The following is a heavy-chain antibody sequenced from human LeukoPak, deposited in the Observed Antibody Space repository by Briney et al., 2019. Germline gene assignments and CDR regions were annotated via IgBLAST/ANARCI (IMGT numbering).Heavy chain of an antibody. V-gene: IGHV4-39*07. Sequence: SETLSLTCTVSGGSISSSSYYWGWIRQPPGKGLEWIGSIYYSGSTYYNPSLKSRVTISVDTSKNQFSLKLSSVTAADTAVYYCARAAAGPLWGYYYMDVWGKGTTVTVSS. CDR3: ARAAAGPLWGYYYMDV. CDR2: IYYSGST. D-gene: IGHD6-13*01. CDR1: GGSISSSSYY. J-gene: IGHJ6*03.